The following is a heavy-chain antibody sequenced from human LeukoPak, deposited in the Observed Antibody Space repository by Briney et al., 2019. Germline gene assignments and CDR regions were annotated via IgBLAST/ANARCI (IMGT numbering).Heavy chain of an antibody. D-gene: IGHD3-22*01. CDR3: ARARMDYDSSGYPYYFDY. V-gene: IGHV1-69*13. CDR2: IIPIFGTA. CDR1: GGTFSSYA. Sequence: GASVKVSCKASGGTFSSYAISWVRQAPGQGLEWMGGIIPIFGTANYAQKFQGRVTITADESTSTAYMELSSLRSEDTAVYYCARARMDYDSSGYPYYFDYWGQGTLVTVSS. J-gene: IGHJ4*02.